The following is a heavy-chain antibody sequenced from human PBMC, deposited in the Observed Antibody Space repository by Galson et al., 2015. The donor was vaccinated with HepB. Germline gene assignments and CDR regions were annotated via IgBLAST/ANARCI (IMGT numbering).Heavy chain of an antibody. Sequence: SLRLSCAASGFTFSSYWMHWVRQPPGKGLVWVSTSSTYYADSVKGRFTISRDNSRSTLYLQMNSLRAEDTAVYFCAKSDGSGSYDDYWGQGTLVTVSS. CDR3: AKSDGSGSYDDY. V-gene: IGHV3-23*01. CDR2: SST. CDR1: GFTFSSYW. D-gene: IGHD3-10*01. J-gene: IGHJ4*02.